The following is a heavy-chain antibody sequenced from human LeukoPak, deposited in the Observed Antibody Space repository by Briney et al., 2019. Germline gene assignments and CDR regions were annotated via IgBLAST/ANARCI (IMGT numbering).Heavy chain of an antibody. CDR3: ARVSSSWYSREDY. Sequence: SVKVSCKASGGTFSSYAISWVRQAPGQGLEWMGGIIPIFGTANYAQKFQGRVTITADESTSTAYMELSSLRSEDTAVYYCARVSSSWYSREDYWGQGTLVTVSS. CDR1: GGTFSSYA. D-gene: IGHD6-13*01. CDR2: IIPIFGTA. V-gene: IGHV1-69*13. J-gene: IGHJ4*02.